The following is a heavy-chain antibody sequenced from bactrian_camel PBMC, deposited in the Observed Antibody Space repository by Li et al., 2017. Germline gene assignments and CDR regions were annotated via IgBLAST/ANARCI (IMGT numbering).Heavy chain of an antibody. Sequence: DVQLVESGGGSVQAGGSLTLYCAASRFFPCMGWFRQAPGNRREGLASMSASSVRYADSLAGRLYIYKHLGNRTLNLQIDSLQPEDTAMYYCGADPFAGANCDTNLDFPYQGQGTQVTVS. CDR1: RFFPC. J-gene: IGHJ4*01. D-gene: IGHD3*01. CDR2: MSASSV. V-gene: IGHV3S42*01.